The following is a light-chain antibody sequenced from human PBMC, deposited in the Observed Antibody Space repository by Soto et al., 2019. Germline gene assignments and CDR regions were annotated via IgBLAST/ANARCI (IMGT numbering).Light chain of an antibody. J-gene: IGKJ3*01. Sequence: EIVLTQSPATLSLSPGERATLSCRASQSVSGYLVWYQQKSAQAPRLLIYDASNRATGIPGRFSGSGSGTDFTFTISSLEPEDFAVYYCQQRSTWPYTFGPGTKVDI. V-gene: IGKV3-11*01. CDR3: QQRSTWPYT. CDR1: QSVSGY. CDR2: DAS.